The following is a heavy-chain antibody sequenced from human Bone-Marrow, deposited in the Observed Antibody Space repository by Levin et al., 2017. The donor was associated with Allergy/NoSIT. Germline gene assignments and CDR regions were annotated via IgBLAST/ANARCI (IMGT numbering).Heavy chain of an antibody. CDR3: AREWDIAVAGSTSFVDY. CDR2: IKQDGSEK. D-gene: IGHD6-19*01. J-gene: IGHJ4*02. Sequence: GESLKISCAASGFTFSSYWMSWVRQAPGKGLEWVANIKQDGSEKYYVDSVKGRFTISRDNAKNSLYLQMNSLRAEDTAVYYCAREWDIAVAGSTSFVDYWGQGTLVTVSS. CDR1: GFTFSSYW. V-gene: IGHV3-7*01.